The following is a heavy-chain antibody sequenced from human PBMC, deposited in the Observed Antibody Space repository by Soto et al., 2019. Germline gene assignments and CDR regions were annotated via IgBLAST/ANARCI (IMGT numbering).Heavy chain of an antibody. CDR1: GGSISSGDYY. Sequence: QVQLQESGPGLVKPSQTLSLTCTVSGGSISSGDYYWSWIRQPPGKGLEWIGYIYYSGSTYYNPSLTSRVTISVDTSKNQFSLKLSSVTAADTAVYYCARATLDEFGELSSKDQSVDWFDPWGQGTLVTVSS. J-gene: IGHJ5*02. CDR2: IYYSGST. D-gene: IGHD3-10*01. CDR3: ARATLDEFGELSSKDQSVDWFDP. V-gene: IGHV4-30-4*01.